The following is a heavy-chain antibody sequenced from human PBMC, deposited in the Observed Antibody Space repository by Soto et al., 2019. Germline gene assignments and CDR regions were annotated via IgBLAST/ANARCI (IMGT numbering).Heavy chain of an antibody. D-gene: IGHD2-15*01. CDR2: ISSSSSYI. CDR3: ARAFGSTSCYGSGGSCYYFDY. J-gene: IGHJ4*02. Sequence: PGGSLRLSCAASGFTFSSYSMNWVRQAPGKGLEWVSSISSSSSYIYYADSVKGRFTISRDNAKNSLYLQMNSLRAEDTAVYYCARAFGSTSCYGSGGSCYYFDYWGQGTLVTVSS. CDR1: GFTFSSYS. V-gene: IGHV3-21*01.